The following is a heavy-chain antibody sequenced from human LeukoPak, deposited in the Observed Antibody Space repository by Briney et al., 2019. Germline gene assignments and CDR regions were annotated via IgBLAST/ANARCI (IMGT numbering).Heavy chain of an antibody. CDR3: ARLGVFRSHWFDP. D-gene: IGHD3-3*01. J-gene: IGHJ5*02. V-gene: IGHV5-51*01. Sequence: KAGESLKISCEGSGYSFNTSWIAWVRQMPGKGLEWMGIIYPGDSDTRYSPSFQGQVTISADKSISTAYLQWSSLKASDTAMYYCARLGVFRSHWFDPWGQGTLVTVSS. CDR1: GYSFNTSW. CDR2: IYPGDSDT.